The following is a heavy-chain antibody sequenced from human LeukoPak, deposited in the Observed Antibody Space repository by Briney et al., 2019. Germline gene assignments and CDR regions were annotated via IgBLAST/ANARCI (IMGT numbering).Heavy chain of an antibody. D-gene: IGHD4-17*01. CDR3: ARGSVDTVTGDY. V-gene: IGHV4-59*01. CDR1: GGSISSYY. Sequence: SETLSLTCTVSGGSISSYYWSWIRQPPGKGLEWIGYIYYRGNTNYNPSPKSRVTISVDTSKNQLSLKLSSVTAADTAVYYCARGSVDTVTGDYWGQGTLVTVSS. CDR2: IYYRGNT. J-gene: IGHJ4*02.